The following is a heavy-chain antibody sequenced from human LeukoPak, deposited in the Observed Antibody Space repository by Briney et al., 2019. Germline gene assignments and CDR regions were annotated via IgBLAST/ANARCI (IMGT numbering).Heavy chain of an antibody. D-gene: IGHD6-13*01. V-gene: IGHV3-66*01. CDR2: IYSGGST. CDR3: AREPRSWYYFDY. J-gene: IGHJ4*02. Sequence: GGSLRLSCAASGFTVSSNYMSWVRQAPGKGLEWVSVIYSGGSTYYADSVKGRFTISRDNSKNTLYLQMNSLRAEDTAVYYCAREPRSWYYFDYWGQGSLVTVSS. CDR1: GFTVSSNY.